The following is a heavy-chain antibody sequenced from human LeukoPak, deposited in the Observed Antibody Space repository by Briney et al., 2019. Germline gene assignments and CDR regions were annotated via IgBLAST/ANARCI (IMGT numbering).Heavy chain of an antibody. Sequence: ASVNVSCKASGYTFTSYGISWVRQAPGQGLEWMGWISAYNGNTNYAQKLQGRVTMTIDTSTSTAYMELRSLRSDDTAVYYCARVYGSGREVCVDYWGQGTLVTVSS. CDR1: GYTFTSYG. D-gene: IGHD3-10*01. V-gene: IGHV1-18*01. J-gene: IGHJ4*02. CDR2: ISAYNGNT. CDR3: ARVYGSGREVCVDY.